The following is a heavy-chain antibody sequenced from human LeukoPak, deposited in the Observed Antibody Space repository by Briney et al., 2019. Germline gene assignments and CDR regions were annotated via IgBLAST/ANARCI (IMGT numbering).Heavy chain of an antibody. CDR1: GFTFSSYG. CDR3: ARGTTTVVTPVYYYGMDV. J-gene: IGHJ6*02. Sequence: PGGSLRLSCAASGFTFSSYGMHWVRQAPGKGLEWVAVISYDGSNKYYADSVKGRFTISRDSSKNTLYLQMNSLRAEDTAVYYCARGTTTVVTPVYYYGMDVWGQGTTVTVSS. D-gene: IGHD4-23*01. CDR2: ISYDGSNK. V-gene: IGHV3-30*03.